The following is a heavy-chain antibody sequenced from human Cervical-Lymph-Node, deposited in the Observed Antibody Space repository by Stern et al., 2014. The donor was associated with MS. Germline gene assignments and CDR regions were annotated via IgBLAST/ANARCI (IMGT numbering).Heavy chain of an antibody. D-gene: IGHD5-24*01. CDR2: INPKNGYT. J-gene: IGHJ5*02. Sequence: VQLVQSGAEVKKPGASVKVSCETSGFRFTDYYIHWVRQAPGQGLEWKGCINPKNGYTPAAQKFQGRFTMTRDTSISTAYMELNSLKSDDTAMYYCGRGIKTFDPWGQGTLVTVSS. CDR1: GFRFTDYY. V-gene: IGHV1-2*02. CDR3: GRGIKTFDP.